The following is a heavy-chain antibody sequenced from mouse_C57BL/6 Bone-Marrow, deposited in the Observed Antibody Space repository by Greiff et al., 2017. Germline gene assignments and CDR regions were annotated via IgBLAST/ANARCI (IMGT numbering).Heavy chain of an antibody. CDR1: GYTFTDYE. CDR2: IDPETGGT. V-gene: IGHV1-15*01. J-gene: IGHJ4*01. D-gene: IGHD1-1*01. CDR3: TRNTTVVATGEYAMDY. Sequence: QVQLQQSGAELVRPGASVTLSCKASGYTFTDYEMHWVKQTPVHGLEWIGAIDPETGGTAYNQKFKGKAILTADKSSSTAYMELRSLTSEDSAVYYCTRNTTVVATGEYAMDYWGQGTSVTVSS.